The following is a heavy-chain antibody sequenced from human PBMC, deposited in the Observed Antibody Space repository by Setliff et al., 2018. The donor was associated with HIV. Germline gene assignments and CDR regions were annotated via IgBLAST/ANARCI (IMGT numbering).Heavy chain of an antibody. CDR3: VREGGRITMVRGVPSGGLDV. Sequence: SETLSLTCTVSGGSISSGSYYWSWIRQPADKGLEWIGRIYASGSTNYNPSLRSRVAISVDTSKNHFSLNLSSVTAADTAVYYCVREGGRITMVRGVPSGGLDVWGQGTTVTVSS. CDR1: GGSISSGSYY. D-gene: IGHD3-10*01. J-gene: IGHJ6*02. CDR2: IYASGST. V-gene: IGHV4-61*02.